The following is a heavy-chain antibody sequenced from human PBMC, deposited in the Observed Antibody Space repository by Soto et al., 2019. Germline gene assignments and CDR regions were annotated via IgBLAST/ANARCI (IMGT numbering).Heavy chain of an antibody. V-gene: IGHV4-39*02. CDR1: GGSVSGSNNY. J-gene: IGHJ5*02. CDR3: ARNDFWPHGPDL. Sequence: QLQLQESGPGLVKPSETLSLSCTFSGGSVSGSNNYWGWIRQPPGKGLEWIGSIHYSGTTYYKSTLRSRLTISVHTTNNRLSLRLTSVTAADTAVYFCARNDFWPHGPDLWGQGTLVTVSS. D-gene: IGHD3-3*01. CDR2: IHYSGTT.